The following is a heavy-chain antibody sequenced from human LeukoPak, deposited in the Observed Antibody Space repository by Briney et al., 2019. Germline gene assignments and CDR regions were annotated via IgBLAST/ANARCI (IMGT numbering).Heavy chain of an antibody. CDR1: GYTFTIYG. Sequence: ASVKVSCKASGYTFTIYGITWVRQAPGQGLEWMGWINPNSGGTNYAQKFQGRVTMTRDTSISTAYMELSRLRSDDTAVYYCARDTYSSSSGYYYYYYMDVWGKGTTVTVSS. CDR3: ARDTYSSSSGYYYYYYMDV. CDR2: INPNSGGT. D-gene: IGHD6-6*01. V-gene: IGHV1-2*02. J-gene: IGHJ6*03.